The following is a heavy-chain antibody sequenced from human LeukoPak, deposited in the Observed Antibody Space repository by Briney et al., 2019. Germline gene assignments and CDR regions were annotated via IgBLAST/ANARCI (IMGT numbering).Heavy chain of an antibody. Sequence: GGSLRPSCAASGFIVSSKYMSWVRQAPGKGLEWVSVIYSGGSTYYAASVEGRFTISRNNSKNTVYLQMNNLKVDDTAVYYCARAGPIDYWGQGTLVTVSS. CDR2: IYSGGST. CDR1: GFIVSSKY. V-gene: IGHV3-53*01. CDR3: ARAGPIDY. J-gene: IGHJ4*02.